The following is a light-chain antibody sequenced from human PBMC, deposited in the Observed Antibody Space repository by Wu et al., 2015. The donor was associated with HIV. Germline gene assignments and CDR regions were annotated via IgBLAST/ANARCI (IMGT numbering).Light chain of an antibody. J-gene: IGKJ4*01. CDR1: QDISRW. CDR2: ATS. CDR3: QQANSFPLT. Sequence: DIQMTQSPSSVSASVGDTATITCRASQDISRWVAWHQQKPGKAPNLLIYATSNLQRGVPSRFSGSGSGTEFTLTINSLQPEDSATYYCQQANSFPLTFGRRDQGGDQT. V-gene: IGKV1-12*01.